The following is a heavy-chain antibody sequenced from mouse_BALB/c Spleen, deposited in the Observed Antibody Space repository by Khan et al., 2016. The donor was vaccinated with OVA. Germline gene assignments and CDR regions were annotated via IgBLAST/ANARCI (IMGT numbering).Heavy chain of an antibody. V-gene: IGHV2-6-7*01. J-gene: IGHJ4*01. CDR2: IWGDGRT. Sequence: VQLQESGPGLVAPSQSLSITCTVSGFSLTGYGVNWVRQPPGKGLEWLGMIWGDGRTDYNSALKSRLSISKDNSKSQVFLKMNSLQTDYTARYYCARGVYYYGSRTMDYWGQGTSVTVSS. D-gene: IGHD1-1*01. CDR1: GFSLTGYG. CDR3: ARGVYYYGSRTMDY.